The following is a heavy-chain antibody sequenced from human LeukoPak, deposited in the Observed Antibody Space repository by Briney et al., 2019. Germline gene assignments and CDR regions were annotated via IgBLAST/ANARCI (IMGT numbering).Heavy chain of an antibody. V-gene: IGHV3-30*18. CDR1: GFTFSSYG. CDR2: ISYDGTNK. CDR3: AKSTIAAVGKDYYYAMEA. Sequence: PGRSLRLSCAASGFTFSSYGMHWVRQAPGKGLEWVAVISYDGTNKYYADSVKGRLTISRDNSKNTLYLQMHSLRGEDTAVYYCAKSTIAAVGKDYYYAMEAWGQGTTVTVSS. D-gene: IGHD6-13*01. J-gene: IGHJ6*02.